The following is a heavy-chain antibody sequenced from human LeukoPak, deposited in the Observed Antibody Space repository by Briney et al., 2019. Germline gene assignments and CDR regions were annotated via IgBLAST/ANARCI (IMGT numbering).Heavy chain of an antibody. CDR3: AKVHYGSGEIGY. CDR2: ISYDGSNE. V-gene: IGHV3-30*04. CDR1: GFTFSSYV. J-gene: IGHJ4*02. D-gene: IGHD3-10*01. Sequence: GRSLRLSCAASGFTFSSYVMHWVRQAPGKGLEWVAIISYDGSNEYYADSVKGRFTISRDNSKNTLYLQMNSLRAEDTAVYYCAKVHYGSGEIGYWGQGTLVTVSS.